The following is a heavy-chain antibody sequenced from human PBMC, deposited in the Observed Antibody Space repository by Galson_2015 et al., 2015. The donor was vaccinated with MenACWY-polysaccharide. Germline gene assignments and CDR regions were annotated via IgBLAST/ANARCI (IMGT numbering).Heavy chain of an antibody. D-gene: IGHD2-2*01. J-gene: IGHJ3*02. CDR2: ISSSGSTV. Sequence: SLRLSCAASGFTFSDYYMTWIRQAPGKGLDWVSYISSSGSTVDYADSVKGRFTISRDNAKNSLYLQMSSLRAEDTAVYYCEREGGGGGYCSSTSCRGAFDIWGQGTVVTVSS. V-gene: IGHV3-11*01. CDR1: GFTFSDYY. CDR3: EREGGGGGYCSSTSCRGAFDI.